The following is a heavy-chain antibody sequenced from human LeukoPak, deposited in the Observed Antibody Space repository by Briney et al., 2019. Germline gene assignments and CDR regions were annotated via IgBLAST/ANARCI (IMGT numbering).Heavy chain of an antibody. J-gene: IGHJ4*02. CDR3: ARGYSSGLHFDY. V-gene: IGHV3-74*01. Sequence: YPGGSLRLSCAASGFTLSSYWMHWVRQVPGKGLVWVSRTKSDGSDTRYADSVKGRFTISRDNAKNTLYLQMNSLRAEDTAVYYCARGYSSGLHFDYWGQGTLVTVSS. CDR2: TKSDGSDT. D-gene: IGHD6-19*01. CDR1: GFTLSSYW.